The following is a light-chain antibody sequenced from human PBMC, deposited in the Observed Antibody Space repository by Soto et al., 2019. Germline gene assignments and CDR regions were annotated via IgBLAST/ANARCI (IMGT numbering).Light chain of an antibody. Sequence: QSTLGEPSSVSGSPGHSITISCTGSSSDVGRYNHVSWYQHHPGKAPKLLISEVSNRPSGVSNRFSGSKSGYTASLTISGLQAEDEAHYYCNSHTSGDFRVFGTGTKVTVL. CDR3: NSHTSGDFRV. CDR2: EVS. V-gene: IGLV2-14*01. CDR1: SSDVGRYNH. J-gene: IGLJ1*01.